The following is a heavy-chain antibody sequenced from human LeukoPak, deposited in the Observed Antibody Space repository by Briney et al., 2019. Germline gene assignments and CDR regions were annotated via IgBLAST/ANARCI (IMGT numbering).Heavy chain of an antibody. Sequence: WASVKVSCKASGCTFTGYYMHWVRQATGQGLEWMGWMNPNSGNTGYAQKFQGRVTMTRNTSISTAYMELSSLRSEDTAVYYCARGRGAARPGPISSWYRGYYYYYMDVWGKGTTVTVSS. D-gene: IGHD6-13*01. J-gene: IGHJ6*03. CDR2: MNPNSGNT. CDR3: ARGRGAARPGPISSWYRGYYYYYMDV. V-gene: IGHV1-8*02. CDR1: GCTFTGYY.